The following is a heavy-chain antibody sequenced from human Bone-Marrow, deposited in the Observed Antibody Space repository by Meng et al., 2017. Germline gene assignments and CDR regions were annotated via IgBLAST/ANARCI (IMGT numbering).Heavy chain of an antibody. CDR3: ARVGVVVITPNWFDP. D-gene: IGHD3-22*01. CDR2: INHSGST. J-gene: IGHJ5*02. V-gene: IGHV4-34*01. Sequence: HGELQQWGAGLLKPSETLSLPFAVYGGSFSGYYWSWIRQPPGKGLEWIGEINHSGSTNYNPSLKSRVTISVDTSKNQFSLKLSSVTAADTAVYYCARVGVVVITPNWFDPWGQGTLVTVSS. CDR1: GGSFSGYY.